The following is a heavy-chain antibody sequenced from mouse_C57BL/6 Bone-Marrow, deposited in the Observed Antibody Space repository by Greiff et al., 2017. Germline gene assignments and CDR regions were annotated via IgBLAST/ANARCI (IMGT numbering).Heavy chain of an antibody. D-gene: IGHD2-3*01. J-gene: IGHJ3*01. CDR1: GFTFSDYY. V-gene: IGHV5-16*01. CDR2: INYDGSST. CDR3: ARLGDGYSVPY. Sequence: EVKVVESEGGLVQPGSSMKLSCIASGFTFSDYYMAWVRQVPEKGLEWVANINYDGSSTYYLDSLKSRFIISRDNAKNILYLQMSSLKSEDTATYYCARLGDGYSVPYWGQGTLVTVSA.